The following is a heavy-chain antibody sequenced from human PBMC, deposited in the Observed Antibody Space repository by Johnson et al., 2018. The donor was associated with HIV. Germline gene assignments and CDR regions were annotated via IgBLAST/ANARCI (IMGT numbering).Heavy chain of an antibody. J-gene: IGHJ3*02. V-gene: IGHV3-30*18. D-gene: IGHD2-8*01. Sequence: QVHLVESGGGLVQPGRSLRLSCAASGFTFDDYAMHWVRQAPGKGLEWVAVISYDGSNKYYADSVKGRFTISRDNSKNTLYLQMNSLRAEDTAVYYCAKLWAYCIDGLCRTDTFDIWGQGTVVT. CDR2: ISYDGSNK. CDR1: GFTFDDYA. CDR3: AKLWAYCIDGLCRTDTFDI.